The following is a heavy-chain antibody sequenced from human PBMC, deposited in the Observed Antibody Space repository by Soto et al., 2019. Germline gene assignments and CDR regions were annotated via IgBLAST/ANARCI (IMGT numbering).Heavy chain of an antibody. CDR1: GGSFSGCY. D-gene: IGHD6-19*01. J-gene: IGHJ4*02. Sequence: QVQLQQWGAGLLKPSETLSLTCAVYGGSFSGCYWSWIRQPPGKGLEWIGEINHSGSTNYNPSLKSRVTISVDTSKNQFSLKLSSVTAADTAVYYCARESSGWYNFFDYWGQGTLVTVSS. V-gene: IGHV4-34*01. CDR2: INHSGST. CDR3: ARESSGWYNFFDY.